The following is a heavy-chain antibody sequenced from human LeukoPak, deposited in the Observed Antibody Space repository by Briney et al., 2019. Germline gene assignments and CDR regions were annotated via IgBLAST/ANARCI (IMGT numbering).Heavy chain of an antibody. D-gene: IGHD4-17*01. Sequence: ASVKVACKASGYTFTDYYMHWVRQPPGQGLEWMGWINPNSGGTNYAQKFQGRVTMTRDTSISTAYMEVSRLKSDDTAVYYCASTTVSTVGYGMDVWGQGTTVTVSS. CDR3: ASTTVSTVGYGMDV. V-gene: IGHV1-2*02. CDR1: GYTFTDYY. CDR2: INPNSGGT. J-gene: IGHJ6*02.